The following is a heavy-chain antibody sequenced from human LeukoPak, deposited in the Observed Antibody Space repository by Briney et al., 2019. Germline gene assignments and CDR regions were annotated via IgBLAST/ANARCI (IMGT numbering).Heavy chain of an antibody. V-gene: IGHV4-34*01. Sequence: SETLSLTCAAYGGSFSGYYWSWIRQPPGKGLEWIGEINHSGSTNYNPSLKSRVTISVDTSKNQFSLKLSSVTAADTAVYYCARGGLTDCSGGSCYSDFDYWGQGALVTVSS. J-gene: IGHJ4*02. D-gene: IGHD2-15*01. CDR1: GGSFSGYY. CDR3: ARGGLTDCSGGSCYSDFDY. CDR2: INHSGST.